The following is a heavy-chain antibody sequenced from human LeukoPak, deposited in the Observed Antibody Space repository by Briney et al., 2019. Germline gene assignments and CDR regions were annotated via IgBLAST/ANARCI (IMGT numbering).Heavy chain of an antibody. J-gene: IGHJ4*02. CDR1: GGTFSSYA. D-gene: IGHD5-12*01. CDR2: IIPIFGTA. CDR3: ARVRLYSGYDYYFDY. Sequence: GASVKVSCKASGGTFSSYAISWVRQAPGQGLEWMGGIIPIFGTANYAQKFQGRVTITADKSTSTAYMELSSLRSEDTAVYYCARVRLYSGYDYYFDYWGQGTLVIVSS. V-gene: IGHV1-69*06.